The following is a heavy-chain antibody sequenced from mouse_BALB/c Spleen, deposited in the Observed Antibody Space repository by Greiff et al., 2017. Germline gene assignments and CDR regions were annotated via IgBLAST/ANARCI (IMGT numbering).Heavy chain of an antibody. CDR3: ARPTTTVVEDYAMDY. Sequence: LQESGPDLVAPSQSLSITCTVSGFSLTSYGVHWVRQPPGKGLEWLVVIWSDGSTTYNSALKSRLSISKDNSKSQVFLKMNSLQTDDTAMYYCARPTTTVVEDYAMDYWGQGTSVTVSS. J-gene: IGHJ4*01. CDR1: GFSLTSYG. D-gene: IGHD1-1*01. V-gene: IGHV2-6-2*01. CDR2: IWSDGST.